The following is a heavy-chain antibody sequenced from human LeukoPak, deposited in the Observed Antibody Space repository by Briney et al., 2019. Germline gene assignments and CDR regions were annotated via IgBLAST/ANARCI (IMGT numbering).Heavy chain of an antibody. V-gene: IGHV4-30-2*01. D-gene: IGHD6-13*01. CDR1: GGSISSGGYY. J-gene: IGHJ4*02. CDR3: ARAESSGAAAGGYFDY. CDR2: IYHSGST. Sequence: PSETLSLTCTVSGGSISSGGYYWSWIRQPPGKGLEWIGYIYHSGSTYYNPSLKSRVTISVDRSKNQFSLKLSSVTAADTAVYYCARAESSGAAAGGYFDYWGQGTLVTVSS.